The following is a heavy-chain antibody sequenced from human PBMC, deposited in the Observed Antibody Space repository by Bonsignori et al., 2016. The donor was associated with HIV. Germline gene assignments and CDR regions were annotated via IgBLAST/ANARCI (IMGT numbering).Heavy chain of an antibody. J-gene: IGHJ4*02. CDR1: GFTFDDYT. CDR3: AKDNDYGSGSSIDY. CDR2: INWGDGST. D-gene: IGHD3-10*01. V-gene: IGHV3-43*01. Sequence: EVQLVESGGVVVQPGGSLRLSCAASGFTFDDYTMHWVRQAPGKGLEWVSLINWGDGSTYYADSVKGRFTISRDNSKNSLYLQMDSLRTEDTALYYCAKDNDYGSGSSIDYWAREPWSP.